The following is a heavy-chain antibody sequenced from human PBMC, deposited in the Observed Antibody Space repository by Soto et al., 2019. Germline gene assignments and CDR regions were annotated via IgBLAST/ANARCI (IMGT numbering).Heavy chain of an antibody. V-gene: IGHV3-48*01. Sequence: EVQLVESGGGLVQPGGSLRLSCAASGFTFSSYSMNWVRQAPGKGLAWVSYISSSSSTIYYADSVKGRFTISRDNAKNSLYLQMNSLRAEDTAVYYCARASTRYSSGWTDAFDIWGQGTIVTVSS. CDR1: GFTFSSYS. D-gene: IGHD6-19*01. J-gene: IGHJ3*02. CDR2: ISSSSSTI. CDR3: ARASTRYSSGWTDAFDI.